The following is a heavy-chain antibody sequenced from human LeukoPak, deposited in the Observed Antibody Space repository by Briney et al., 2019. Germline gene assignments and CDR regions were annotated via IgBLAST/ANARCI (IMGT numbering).Heavy chain of an antibody. D-gene: IGHD2-15*01. Sequence: GGSLRLSCAASGFTVSSNYMSWVRQAPGKGLEWVSVIYSGGSTYYADSVKGRFTNSRDNSKNTLYLQMNSLRAEDTAVYYCARELRWGYCSGGSCYPPRSNWFDPWGQGTLVTVSS. CDR3: ARELRWGYCSGGSCYPPRSNWFDP. J-gene: IGHJ5*02. V-gene: IGHV3-53*01. CDR1: GFTVSSNY. CDR2: IYSGGST.